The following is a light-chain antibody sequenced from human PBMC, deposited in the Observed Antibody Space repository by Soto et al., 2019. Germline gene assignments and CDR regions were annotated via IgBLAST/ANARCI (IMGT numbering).Light chain of an antibody. Sequence: QSALTQPRSVSGSPGQSVTLSCTGTSTDVGGYNYVSWYQQHPGKVPKLMLYDVSKRPSGVPDRFSGSKSGNTASLTISGLQAEDEADYYCCSYAGSDTLEVFGSGTKLTVL. CDR3: CSYAGSDTLEV. CDR1: STDVGGYNY. J-gene: IGLJ1*01. CDR2: DVS. V-gene: IGLV2-11*01.